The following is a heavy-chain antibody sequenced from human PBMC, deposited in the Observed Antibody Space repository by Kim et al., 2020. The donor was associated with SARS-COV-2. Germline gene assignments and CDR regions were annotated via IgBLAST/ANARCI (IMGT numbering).Heavy chain of an antibody. J-gene: IGHJ5*02. CDR3: ARETEYNWFDT. CDR2: T. V-gene: IGHV4-4*07. Sequence: TNYTASLKSRVIMSVDTSKNQFSLKLTSVTAADTAVYYWARETEYNWFDTWGQGTLVIVSS.